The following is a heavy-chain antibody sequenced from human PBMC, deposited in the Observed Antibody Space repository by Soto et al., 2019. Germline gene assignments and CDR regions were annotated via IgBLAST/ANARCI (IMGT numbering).Heavy chain of an antibody. Sequence: EVQLVETGGDLIQPGGSLRLSCAASGFTVSSDSMTWVRQAPGKGLEWISIIYSDNNTDDADSVKGRFSISRDTSKNILYLQMNSLRDEDTAEYYCARHYSAMGVWGQGTTVTVSS. CDR1: GFTVSSDS. CDR3: ARHYSAMGV. CDR2: IYSDNNT. V-gene: IGHV3-53*02. J-gene: IGHJ6*02.